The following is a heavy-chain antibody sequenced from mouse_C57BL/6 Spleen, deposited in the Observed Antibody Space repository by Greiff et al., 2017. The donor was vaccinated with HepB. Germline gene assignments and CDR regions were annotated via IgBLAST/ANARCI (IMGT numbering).Heavy chain of an antibody. CDR2: INPNYGTT. CDR3: ARSGNGSSSFAY. CDR1: GYSFTDYN. Sequence: LVEPGASVKISCKASGYSFTDYNMNWVKQSNGKSLEWIGVINPNYGTTSYNQKFKGKATLTVDQSSSTAYMQLNSLTSEDSAVYYCARSGNGSSSFAYWGQGTLVTVSA. J-gene: IGHJ3*01. V-gene: IGHV1-39*01. D-gene: IGHD1-1*01.